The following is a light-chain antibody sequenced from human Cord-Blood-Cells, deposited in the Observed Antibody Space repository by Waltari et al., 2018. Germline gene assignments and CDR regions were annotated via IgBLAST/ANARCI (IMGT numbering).Light chain of an antibody. CDR3: QQRSNWPLLT. CDR2: DAS. Sequence: EIVLTQSPATLSCSPGERATLSCRASQSVSSYLAWYQQKPGQAPRLLIYDASNRATGIPARFSGSGSGTDFTLTISSLEPEDFAVYYCQQRSNWPLLTFGGGTKVEIK. V-gene: IGKV3-11*01. J-gene: IGKJ4*01. CDR1: QSVSSY.